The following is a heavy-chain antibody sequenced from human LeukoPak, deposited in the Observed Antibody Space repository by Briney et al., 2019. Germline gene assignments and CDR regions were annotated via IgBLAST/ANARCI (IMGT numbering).Heavy chain of an antibody. CDR2: INHSGST. D-gene: IGHD4-17*01. V-gene: IGHV4-34*01. CDR1: GGSFSGYY. J-gene: IGHJ4*02. Sequence: SETLSLTCAVYGGSFSGYYWSWIRQPPGKGLEWIGEINHSGSTNYNPSLKSRATISVDTSKNQFSLKLSSVTAEDTAVYYCARDRTVATPDYWGQGTLVTVSS. CDR3: ARDRTVATPDY.